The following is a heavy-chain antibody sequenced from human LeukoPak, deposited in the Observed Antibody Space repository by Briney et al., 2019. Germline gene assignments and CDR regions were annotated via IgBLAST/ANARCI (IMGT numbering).Heavy chain of an antibody. V-gene: IGHV4-59*08. J-gene: IGHJ6*03. CDR1: GGSISYYY. CDR3: ASFYCSGGSCYQYYYYYYMDV. CDR2: IYYSGST. Sequence: SETLSLTCTVSGGSISYYYWSWIRQPPGKGLEWIGYIYYSGSTNYNPSLKSRVTISVDTSKNQFSLKLSSVTAADTAVYYCASFYCSGGSCYQYYYYYYMDVWGKGTTVTISS. D-gene: IGHD2-15*01.